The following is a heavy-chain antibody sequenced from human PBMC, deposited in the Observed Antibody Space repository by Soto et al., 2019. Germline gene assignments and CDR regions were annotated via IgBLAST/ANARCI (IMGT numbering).Heavy chain of an antibody. Sequence: GGSLRLSCVVSGFTFSNHEMNWVRQAPGKGPGWVSKISESGGTTSYADSVKGRFTISRDNARDSLYLHMDNLRAEDTAVYYCTRDRSLIFAVPPYGMDVWGQGTTVTVSS. CDR3: TRDRSLIFAVPPYGMDV. V-gene: IGHV3-48*03. D-gene: IGHD3-3*01. J-gene: IGHJ6*02. CDR1: GFTFSNHE. CDR2: ISESGGTT.